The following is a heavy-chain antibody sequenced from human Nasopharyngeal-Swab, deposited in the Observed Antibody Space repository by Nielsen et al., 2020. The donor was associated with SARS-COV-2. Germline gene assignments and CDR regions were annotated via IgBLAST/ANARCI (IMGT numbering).Heavy chain of an antibody. Sequence: SEPLSLPFAVHGGSLSGYYWTWIRQPPGKGLEWIGEDEQSGFTKYNPSLKSRVSISLDTSKNQVSLKVSSVTAADTAVYYCARSFCTTSSCSYYFDSWGQGNLVTVSS. D-gene: IGHD2-2*01. V-gene: IGHV4-34*01. J-gene: IGHJ4*02. CDR1: GGSLSGYY. CDR2: DEQSGFT. CDR3: ARSFCTTSSCSYYFDS.